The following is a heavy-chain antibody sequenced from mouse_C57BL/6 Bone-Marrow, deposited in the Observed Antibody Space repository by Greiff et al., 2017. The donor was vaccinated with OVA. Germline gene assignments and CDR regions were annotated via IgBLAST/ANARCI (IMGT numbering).Heavy chain of an antibody. J-gene: IGHJ1*03. CDR2: IDPSDSYT. CDR1: GYTFTSYW. CDR3: ARWATGVAWNWYFDV. D-gene: IGHD1-1*01. Sequence: QVHVKQPGAELVKPGASVKLSCKASGYTFTSYWMQWVKQRPGQGLAWIGEIDPSDSYTNYNQKFKGKATLTVDTSSSTAYMQLSSLTTEDSEVYYCARWATGVAWNWYFDVWGTGTTVTVSS. V-gene: IGHV1-50*01.